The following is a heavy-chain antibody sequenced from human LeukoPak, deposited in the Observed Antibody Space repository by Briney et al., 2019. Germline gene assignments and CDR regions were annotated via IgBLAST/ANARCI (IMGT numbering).Heavy chain of an antibody. V-gene: IGHV3-7*01. CDR1: GFTLSNSW. J-gene: IGHJ5*01. Sequence: PGGSLRLSCAGSGFTLSNSWMGWVRQAPGKGLEWVANINPSGSDKYYVDSAEGRFTVSKDNAKNSVYLQMNSLRVEDTGIYYCGGWGVNAGLDSWGQGTLVGVSA. D-gene: IGHD3-10*01. CDR3: GGWGVNAGLDS. CDR2: INPSGSDK.